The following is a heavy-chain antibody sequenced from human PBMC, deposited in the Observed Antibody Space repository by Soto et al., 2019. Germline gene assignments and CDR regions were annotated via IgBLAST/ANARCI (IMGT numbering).Heavy chain of an antibody. CDR3: ARGWGKYDGVHDY. CDR1: GYTFNTFG. D-gene: IGHD2-8*01. J-gene: IGHJ4*02. CDR2: ISGYNGKR. V-gene: IGHV1-18*01. Sequence: QIHLVQSGAEVKRPGASVRVSCKASGYTFNTFGITWVRQAPGQGLEWMGCISGYNGKRDYSRRLQGRLTLTADPSTETSYMELTSLTSDDTAVYYCARGWGKYDGVHDYWGQGTLVTVPS.